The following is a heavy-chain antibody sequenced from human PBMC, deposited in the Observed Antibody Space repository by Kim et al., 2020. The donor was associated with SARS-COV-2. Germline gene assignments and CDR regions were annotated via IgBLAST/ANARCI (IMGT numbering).Heavy chain of an antibody. CDR3: ARSPMIVVVIGAFDI. CDR2: IYYSGST. D-gene: IGHD3-22*01. V-gene: IGHV4-31*03. J-gene: IGHJ3*02. CDR1: GGSISSGGYY. Sequence: SETLSLTCTVSGGSISSGGYYWSWIRQHPGKGLEWIGYIYYSGSTYYNPSLKSRVTISVDTSKNQFSLKLSSVTAADTAGYYCARSPMIVVVIGAFDIWGQGTMVTVSS.